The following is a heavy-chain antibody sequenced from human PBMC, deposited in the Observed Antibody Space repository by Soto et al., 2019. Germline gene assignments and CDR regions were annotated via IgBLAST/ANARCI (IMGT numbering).Heavy chain of an antibody. V-gene: IGHV4-59*08. D-gene: IGHD1-26*01. CDR3: ARQLLGIFDY. J-gene: IGHJ4*02. CDR1: GGPISSYY. CDR2: IYYSGST. Sequence: SXTLCLSCTVSGGPISSYYWSWIRQPPGKGLEWIGYIYYSGSTNYNPSLKSRVTISVDTSKNQFSLKLSSVTAADTAVYYCARQLLGIFDYWGQGTLVTVSS.